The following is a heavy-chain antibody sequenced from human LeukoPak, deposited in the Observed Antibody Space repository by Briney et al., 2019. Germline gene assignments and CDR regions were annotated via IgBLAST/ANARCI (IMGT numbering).Heavy chain of an antibody. J-gene: IGHJ4*02. CDR3: AKEGHGIGVDY. CDR2: ISGSVGST. Sequence: GGSLRLSCAASGFTFSSYAMTWVRQAPGTGLEWVSVISGSVGSTYYTDSVKGRFTISRDNSKNTLFLQMNSLRAEDTAVYYCAKEGHGIGVDYWGQGTLVTVSS. D-gene: IGHD1-26*01. CDR1: GFTFSSYA. V-gene: IGHV3-23*01.